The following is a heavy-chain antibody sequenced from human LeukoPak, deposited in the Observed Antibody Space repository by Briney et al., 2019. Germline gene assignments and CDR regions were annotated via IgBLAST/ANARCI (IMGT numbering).Heavy chain of an antibody. CDR2: ISSSGSTI. Sequence: GGSLRLSCAASGFTFSSYEMNWVRQAPGKGLEGVSYISSSGSTIYYADSVKGRFTISRDNAKNSLYLQMNSLRAEDTAVYYCARTYDLWSGYLDYWGQGTLVTVSS. V-gene: IGHV3-48*03. CDR3: ARTYDLWSGYLDY. D-gene: IGHD3-3*01. J-gene: IGHJ4*02. CDR1: GFTFSSYE.